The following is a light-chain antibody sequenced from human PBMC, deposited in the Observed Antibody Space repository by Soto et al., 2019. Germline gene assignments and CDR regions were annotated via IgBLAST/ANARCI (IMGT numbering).Light chain of an antibody. CDR1: QSVSSSY. V-gene: IGKV3-20*01. CDR3: QQYGSSPVA. Sequence: DILLTQSPGTLSLSPGERATLSCRASQSVSSSYLAWYQQKPGQAPRLLIYGASSRATGIPDRFSGSGSGTEFTLTISRLEPEDFAVYYCQQYGSSPVAFGQGTKVEIK. CDR2: GAS. J-gene: IGKJ1*01.